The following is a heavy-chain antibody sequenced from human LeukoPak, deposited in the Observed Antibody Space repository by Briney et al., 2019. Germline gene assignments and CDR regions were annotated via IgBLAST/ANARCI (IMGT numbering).Heavy chain of an antibody. CDR1: GYTFTSYG. D-gene: IGHD1-26*01. Sequence: ASVKVSCKASGYTFTSYGISWVRQAPGQGLEWMGWISGYNGNTNYAQKLQGRVTITADESTSTAYMELSSLRSEDTAVYYCASTVGATRGDYYYYYYMDVWGKGTTVTVSS. V-gene: IGHV1-18*01. CDR2: ISGYNGNT. J-gene: IGHJ6*03. CDR3: ASTVGATRGDYYYYYYMDV.